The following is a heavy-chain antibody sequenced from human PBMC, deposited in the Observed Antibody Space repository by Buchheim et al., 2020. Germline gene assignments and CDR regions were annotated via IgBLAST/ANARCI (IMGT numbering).Heavy chain of an antibody. Sequence: QVQLQESGPGLVMPSQTLSLTCTVSGGSISSGDYYWSWIRQPPGKGLEWIGYIYYSGSTYYNPSLKSRVTISVDTSKNQFSLKLSSVTAADTAVYYCARAETYYDFWSGYSTPRLYGMDVWGQGTT. D-gene: IGHD3-3*01. J-gene: IGHJ6*02. CDR3: ARAETYYDFWSGYSTPRLYGMDV. V-gene: IGHV4-30-4*01. CDR2: IYYSGST. CDR1: GGSISSGDYY.